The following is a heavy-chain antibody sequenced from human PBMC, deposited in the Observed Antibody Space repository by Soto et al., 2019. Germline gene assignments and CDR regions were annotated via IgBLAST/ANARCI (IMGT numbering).Heavy chain of an antibody. J-gene: IGHJ3*02. CDR3: ARDPSHIWGVFDI. CDR2: MNPKSGNT. D-gene: IGHD3-16*01. CDR1: GYTFANYD. V-gene: IGHV1-8*01. Sequence: ASVKVSCKASGYTFANYDVNWVRQASGQGLEWMGWMNPKSGNTGYKQKFQGRVTMTRDTSINTAYMELSSLTTEDTAVYYCARDPSHIWGVFDIWGQGTVVTVSS.